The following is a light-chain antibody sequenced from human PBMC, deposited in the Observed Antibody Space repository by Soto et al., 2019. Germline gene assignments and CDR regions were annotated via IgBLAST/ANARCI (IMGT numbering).Light chain of an antibody. Sequence: EIVMTQSPATLSVSPGERATLSCRASQSVSSNLAWYQQKPGQAPRLLIYGASTRATAIPTRFSGSASGTEFTLTISSLQSEDFAVYSCQQYYNWPPYTFGQGTKLEIK. J-gene: IGKJ2*01. CDR3: QQYYNWPPYT. V-gene: IGKV3-15*01. CDR2: GAS. CDR1: QSVSSN.